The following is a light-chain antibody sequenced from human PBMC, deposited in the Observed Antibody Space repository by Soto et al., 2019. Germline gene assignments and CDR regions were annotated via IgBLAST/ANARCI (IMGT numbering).Light chain of an antibody. J-gene: IGKJ2*01. CDR3: QQYNNWPPGKYT. Sequence: EIMMTQSPATLSVSPGERATLSCRASQSVSRNLAWYQQKPGQAPRLLIYGASTRDTGIPARFSGSGSGTEFTLTISSLQSEDFAVYYCQQYNNWPPGKYTFGQGTKLEIK. V-gene: IGKV3-15*01. CDR2: GAS. CDR1: QSVSRN.